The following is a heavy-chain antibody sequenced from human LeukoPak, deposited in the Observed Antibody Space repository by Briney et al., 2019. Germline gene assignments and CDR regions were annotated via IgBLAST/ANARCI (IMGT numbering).Heavy chain of an antibody. Sequence: PGGSLRLSCAASGFTFSSYAMSWVRQAPGKGLEWVSVISGSGGSTYYADSVKGRFTISRDNSKNTLYLQMNSLRAEDTAVYYCAKDKQLNRRKERRFDYWGQGTLVTVSS. CDR2: ISGSGGST. V-gene: IGHV3-23*01. J-gene: IGHJ4*02. CDR3: AKDKQLNRRKERRFDY. CDR1: GFTFSSYA. D-gene: IGHD6-13*01.